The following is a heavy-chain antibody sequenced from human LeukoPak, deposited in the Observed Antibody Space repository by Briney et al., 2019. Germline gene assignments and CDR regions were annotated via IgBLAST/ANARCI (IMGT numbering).Heavy chain of an antibody. CDR2: INPNSGGT. Sequence: ASVKVSCKASGYTSTGYYMHWVRQAPGQGLEWMGWINPNSGGTNYAQKFQGRVTMTRDTSISTAYMELSRLRSDDTAVYYCARAETTVTTFDYWGQGTLVTVSS. CDR3: ARAETTVTTFDY. J-gene: IGHJ4*02. V-gene: IGHV1-2*02. D-gene: IGHD4-17*01. CDR1: GYTSTGYY.